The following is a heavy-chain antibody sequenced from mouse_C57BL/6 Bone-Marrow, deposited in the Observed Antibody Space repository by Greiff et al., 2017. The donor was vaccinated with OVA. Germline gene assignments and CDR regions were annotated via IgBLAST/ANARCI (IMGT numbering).Heavy chain of an antibody. CDR3: VSSLGKGLFDY. CDR2: IRSKSNNYAT. CDR1: GFSFNTYA. V-gene: IGHV10-1*01. Sequence: GGGLVQPKGSLKLSCAASGFSFNTYAMNWVRQAPGKGLEWVARIRSKSNNYATYYADSVKDRFTISRDDSESMLYLQMNNLKTEDTAMYYCVSSLGKGLFDYWGQGTTLTVSS. J-gene: IGHJ2*01. D-gene: IGHD3-3*01.